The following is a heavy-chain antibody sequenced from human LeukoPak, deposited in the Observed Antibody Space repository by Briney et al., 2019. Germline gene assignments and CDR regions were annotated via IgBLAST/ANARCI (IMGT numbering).Heavy chain of an antibody. J-gene: IGHJ4*02. Sequence: GGSLRLSCAGSGFTFSTCGMSWVRQAPGKGLEWVSSISGSGRTTYYADSVKGRFTISRDNSKNTLLLQMNSLRAEDTALYYCAKDVGLVTARFYSFDYWGQGTLVTVSS. D-gene: IGHD2-21*02. V-gene: IGHV3-23*01. CDR2: ISGSGRTT. CDR3: AKDVGLVTARFYSFDY. CDR1: GFTFSTCG.